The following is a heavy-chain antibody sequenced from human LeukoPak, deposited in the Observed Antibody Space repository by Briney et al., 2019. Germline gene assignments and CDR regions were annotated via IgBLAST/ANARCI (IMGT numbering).Heavy chain of an antibody. J-gene: IGHJ4*02. Sequence: PSETLSLTCAVYGGSFNDYYWNWIRQPPGKGLEWIGEINLRGSTTYNPSLKSRVTISLDESKNQFSLKLSSVTAADTAVYYCARGRITMVRGVVYYFDYWGQGTLVTVSS. D-gene: IGHD3-10*01. CDR1: GGSFNDYY. CDR3: ARGRITMVRGVVYYFDY. V-gene: IGHV4-34*01. CDR2: INLRGST.